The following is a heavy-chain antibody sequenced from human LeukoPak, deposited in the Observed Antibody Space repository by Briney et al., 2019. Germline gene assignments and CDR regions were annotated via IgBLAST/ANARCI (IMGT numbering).Heavy chain of an antibody. V-gene: IGHV4-39*01. Sequence: SETQSLTCTVSGGSFSSSSYYWGWIRQPPGKGLEWIGSIYYSGSTYYNPSLKSRVTISVDTSKNQFSLKLSSVTAADTAVYYCARCITMIVVATGWFDPWGQGTLVTVSS. CDR2: IYYSGST. J-gene: IGHJ5*02. CDR3: ARCITMIVVATGWFDP. CDR1: GGSFSSSSYY. D-gene: IGHD3-22*01.